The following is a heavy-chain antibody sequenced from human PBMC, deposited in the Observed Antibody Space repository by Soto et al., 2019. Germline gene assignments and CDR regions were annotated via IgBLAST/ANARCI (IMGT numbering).Heavy chain of an antibody. D-gene: IGHD5-18*01. CDR2: ISYDGSNK. J-gene: IGHJ2*01. CDR3: ARDPLWGTAMVLWYFDL. CDR1: GVTFNNYA. V-gene: IGHV3-30-3*01. Sequence: PGGSLRLSCAASGVTFNNYAMHWVRQAPGKGLEWVALISYDGSNKYYADSVKGRFTISRDNSKNTLYLQMNSLRAEDTAVYYCARDPLWGTAMVLWYFDLWGRGTLVTVSS.